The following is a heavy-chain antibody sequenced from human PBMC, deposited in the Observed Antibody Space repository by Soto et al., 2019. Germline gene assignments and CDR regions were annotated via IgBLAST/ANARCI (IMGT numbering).Heavy chain of an antibody. CDR3: ATRIGNIGWYWLDT. D-gene: IGHD6-19*01. CDR1: GFTFSSSA. CDR2: IVLGNGNT. J-gene: IGHJ5*02. Sequence: GSSVKVSCKASGFTFSSSAVQRVRQARGQGLEWIGWIVLGNGNTNYAQKFQERVTITRDMSTSTAYMEVRSLTFEDTAVYYCATRIGNIGWYWLDTWGQGTLVTVSS. V-gene: IGHV1-58*01.